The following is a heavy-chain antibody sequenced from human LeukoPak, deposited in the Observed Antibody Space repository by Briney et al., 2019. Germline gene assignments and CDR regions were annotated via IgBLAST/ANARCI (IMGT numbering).Heavy chain of an antibody. CDR2: ISSSSYI. Sequence: PGGSLRLSCAASGFTFSSYSMNWVRQAPGKGLEWVSSISSSSYIYYADSVKGRFTISRDNAKNSLYLQMNSLRAEDTAVYYCARDPPATIFGVVIRFDYWGQGTLVTVSS. J-gene: IGHJ4*02. CDR3: ARDPPATIFGVVIRFDY. V-gene: IGHV3-21*01. CDR1: GFTFSSYS. D-gene: IGHD3-3*01.